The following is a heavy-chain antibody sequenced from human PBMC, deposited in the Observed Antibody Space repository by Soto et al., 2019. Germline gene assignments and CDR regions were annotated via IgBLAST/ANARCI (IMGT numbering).Heavy chain of an antibody. CDR3: AGEDFSVIGGFPRPHNCFDP. D-gene: IGHD3-16*01. V-gene: IGHV1-69*13. Sequence: SVKVSCKASGGTLSKYAINWVRQAPGQGLEWMGGIIPMSGTTNDAQKFEGRLTITADESTSTVFMELSGLRPEDTAVYYCAGEDFSVIGGFPRPHNCFDPWGQGPRVTVSS. J-gene: IGHJ5*02. CDR1: GGTLSKYA. CDR2: IIPMSGTT.